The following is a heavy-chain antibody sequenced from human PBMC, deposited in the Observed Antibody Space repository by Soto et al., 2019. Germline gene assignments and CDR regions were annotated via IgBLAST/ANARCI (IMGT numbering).Heavy chain of an antibody. Sequence: ASVKVSCKASGGTFSSYAISWVRQAPGQGLEWMGGIIPIFGTANYAQKFQGRVTITADESTSTAYMELSSLRSEDTAVYYCARMEGRYYDSSGYYLDYWGQGTLVTVSS. CDR2: IIPIFGTA. CDR3: ARMEGRYYDSSGYYLDY. J-gene: IGHJ4*02. V-gene: IGHV1-69*13. D-gene: IGHD3-22*01. CDR1: GGTFSSYA.